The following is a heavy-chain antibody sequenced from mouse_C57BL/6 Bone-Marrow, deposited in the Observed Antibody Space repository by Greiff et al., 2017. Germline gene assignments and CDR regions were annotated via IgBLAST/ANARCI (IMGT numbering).Heavy chain of an antibody. CDR1: GFTFSDYG. CDR2: ISNLAYSI. J-gene: IGHJ3*01. Sequence: EVKLMESGGGLVQPGGSLKLSCAASGFTFSDYGMAWVRQAPRKGPEWVAFISNLAYSIYYADTVTGRFTISRENAKNTLYLEMSSLMSEDTAMYYCARSYYYGSSPAWFAYWGQGTLVTVSA. V-gene: IGHV5-15*01. D-gene: IGHD1-1*01. CDR3: ARSYYYGSSPAWFAY.